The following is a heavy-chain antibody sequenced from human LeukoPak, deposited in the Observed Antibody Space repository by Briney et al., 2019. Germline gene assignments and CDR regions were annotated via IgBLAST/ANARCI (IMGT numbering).Heavy chain of an antibody. CDR1: GFTFSSYV. D-gene: IGHD3-16*02. Sequence: PGGSLRLSCAASGFTFSSYVMSWVRQAPRKGLEWVSSLSGTGGSTYYADSVKGRFTISRDNSKNTVSLQMNNLRAEDTAVYYCAKGYTNNFEYWGQGTLVTVSS. CDR2: LSGTGGST. V-gene: IGHV3-23*01. CDR3: AKGYTNNFEY. J-gene: IGHJ4*02.